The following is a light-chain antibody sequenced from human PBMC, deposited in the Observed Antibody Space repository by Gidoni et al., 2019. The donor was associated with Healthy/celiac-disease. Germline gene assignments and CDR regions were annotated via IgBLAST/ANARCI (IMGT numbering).Light chain of an antibody. CDR1: QSVSSY. CDR3: QQRSNWPPRYT. Sequence: EIVLTQSPATLSLSPGERATLSCRASQSVSSYLAWYQQKPGQAPRLLIYDASNRATGIPARFSGSGSGTDFTLTISSLEPEDFAVYYCQQRSNWPPRYTFXXXTKLEIK. J-gene: IGKJ2*01. CDR2: DAS. V-gene: IGKV3-11*01.